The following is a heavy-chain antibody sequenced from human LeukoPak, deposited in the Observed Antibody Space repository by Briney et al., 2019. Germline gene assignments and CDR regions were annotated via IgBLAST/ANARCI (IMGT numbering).Heavy chain of an antibody. Sequence: SWKASSITFSSHPTSWVRHAPGQGLEWLRGLIPIFGTANYAQKFQGRVTITTDESTSTAYMELSSLRSEDTTVYYCARGPINYDSSGQSQNQPGAFDTWGQGTMVTVSS. D-gene: IGHD3-22*01. CDR1: SITFSSHP. V-gene: IGHV1-69*05. CDR3: ARGPINYDSSGQSQNQPGAFDT. CDR2: LIPIFGTA. J-gene: IGHJ3*02.